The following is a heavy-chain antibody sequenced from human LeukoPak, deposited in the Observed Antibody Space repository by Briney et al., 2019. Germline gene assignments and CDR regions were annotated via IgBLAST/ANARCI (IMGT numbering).Heavy chain of an antibody. CDR3: ARDRESYDFWSGYSAWDY. CDR1: GYTFTSYD. D-gene: IGHD3-3*01. J-gene: IGHJ4*02. V-gene: IGHV1-2*02. CDR2: INPNSGGT. Sequence: ASVKVSCKASGYTFTSYDINWVRQAPGQGLEWMGWINPNSGGTNYAQKFQGRVTMTRDTSISTAYMELSRLRSDDTAVYYCARDRESYDFWSGYSAWDYWGQGTLVTVSS.